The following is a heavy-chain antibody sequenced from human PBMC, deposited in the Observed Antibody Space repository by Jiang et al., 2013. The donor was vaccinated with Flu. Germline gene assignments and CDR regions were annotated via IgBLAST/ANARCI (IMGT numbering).Heavy chain of an antibody. J-gene: IGHJ4*02. D-gene: IGHD6-13*01. CDR3: ARDPSFVSSSWSNFDY. CDR2: ISYDGSNK. V-gene: IGHV3-30-3*01. CDR1: GFTFSSYA. Sequence: VQLLESGGGVVQPGRSLRLSCAASGFTFSSYAMHWVRQAPGKGLEWVAVISYDGSNKYYADSVKGRLTISRDNSKNTLYLQMNSLRAEDTAVYYCARDPSFVSSSWSNFDYWGQGTLVTVSS.